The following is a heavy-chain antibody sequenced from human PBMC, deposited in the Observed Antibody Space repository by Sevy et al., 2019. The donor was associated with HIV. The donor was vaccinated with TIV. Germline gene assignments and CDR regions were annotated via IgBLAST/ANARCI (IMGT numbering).Heavy chain of an antibody. V-gene: IGHV3-74*01. D-gene: IGHD2-2*02. J-gene: IGHJ6*02. CDR2: INTDGSST. CDR3: AREGDIVVVPAAIDAMDV. Sequence: GGSLRLSCAASGFTFSSYWMHWVRQAPGKGLVWVSRINTDGSSTSNADSVQGRFTISRDNTKNTLYLQMYSLRAEDTAVYYCAREGDIVVVPAAIDAMDVWGQGTAVTVSS. CDR1: GFTFSSYW.